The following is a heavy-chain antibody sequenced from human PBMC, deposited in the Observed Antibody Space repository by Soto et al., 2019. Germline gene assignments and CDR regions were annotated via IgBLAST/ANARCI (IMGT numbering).Heavy chain of an antibody. CDR3: ASDSRLDYSNQDRGWFDP. V-gene: IGHV1-2*04. J-gene: IGHJ5*02. CDR1: GYTFTGYY. Sequence: ASVKVSCKASGYTFTGYYMHWVRQAPGQGLEWMGWINPNSGGTNYAQKFQGWVTMTRDTSISTAYMELSRLRSDDTAVYYCASDSRLDYSNQDRGWFDPWGQGTLVTVSS. CDR2: INPNSGGT. D-gene: IGHD4-4*01.